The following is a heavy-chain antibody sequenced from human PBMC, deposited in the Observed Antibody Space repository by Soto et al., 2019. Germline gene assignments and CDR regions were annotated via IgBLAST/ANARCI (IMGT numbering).Heavy chain of an antibody. CDR3: AKDIGGYCSSTSCFGAFDI. D-gene: IGHD2-2*01. V-gene: IGHV3-9*01. Sequence: ESGGGLVQPGRSLRLSCAASGFTFDDYAMHWVRQAPGKGLEWVSGISWNSGSIGYADSVKGRFTISRDNAKNSLYLQMNSLRAEDTALYYCAKDIGGYCSSTSCFGAFDIWGQGTMVTVSS. J-gene: IGHJ3*02. CDR2: ISWNSGSI. CDR1: GFTFDDYA.